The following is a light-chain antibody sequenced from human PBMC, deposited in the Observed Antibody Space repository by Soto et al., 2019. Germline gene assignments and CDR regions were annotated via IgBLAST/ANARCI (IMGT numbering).Light chain of an antibody. CDR3: QQYNNWPPYT. J-gene: IGKJ2*01. V-gene: IGKV3-15*01. CDR1: QSVSSN. CDR2: GAS. Sequence: EIVMTQSPATLSVSPWERATLSCRASQSVSSNLAWYQQKPGQAPRLLIYGASTRATGIPARFSGSGSGTEFTLTISSLQSEEFAVYYCQQYNNWPPYTFGQGTKLEIK.